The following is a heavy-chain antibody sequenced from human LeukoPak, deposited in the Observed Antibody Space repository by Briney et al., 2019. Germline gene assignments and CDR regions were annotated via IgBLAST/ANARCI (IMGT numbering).Heavy chain of an antibody. V-gene: IGHV4-4*07. CDR1: GGSISSYY. Sequence: PSETLSLTCTVSGGSISSYYWSWIRQPAGKGLEWIGRIYTSGSTNYNPSLKRRVTMSVDTSKNQFSLKLSSVTAADTAVYYCARDRKYYGSGSYYTNYWGQGTLVTVSS. D-gene: IGHD3-10*01. J-gene: IGHJ4*02. CDR2: IYTSGST. CDR3: ARDRKYYGSGSYYTNY.